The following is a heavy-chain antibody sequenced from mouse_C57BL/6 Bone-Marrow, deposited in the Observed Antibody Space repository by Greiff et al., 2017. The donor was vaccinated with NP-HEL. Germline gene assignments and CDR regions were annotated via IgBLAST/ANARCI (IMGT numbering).Heavy chain of an antibody. Sequence: VQLQQSGAELMKPGASVKLSYKATGYTFTGYWIEWVKQRPGHGLEWIGEILPGSGSTNYNEKFKGKATFTADTSSNTAYMQLSSLTTEDSAIYYCARCLYGSRGGYWYFDVWGTGTTVTVSS. CDR1: GYTFTGYW. CDR3: ARCLYGSRGGYWYFDV. V-gene: IGHV1-9*01. CDR2: ILPGSGST. J-gene: IGHJ1*03. D-gene: IGHD1-1*01.